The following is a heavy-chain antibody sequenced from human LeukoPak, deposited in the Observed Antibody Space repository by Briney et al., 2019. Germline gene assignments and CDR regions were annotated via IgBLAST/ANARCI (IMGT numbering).Heavy chain of an antibody. CDR2: ISSSSSYI. CDR1: GFTLSSYS. V-gene: IGHV3-21*01. CDR3: ARKMATIRRFRDPYYFDY. J-gene: IGHJ4*02. Sequence: KPGGSLRLSCAASGFTLSSYSMNWVRQAPGKGLEWVSSISSSSSYIYYADSVKGRFTISRDNAKNSLYLQMNSLRAEDTAVYYCARKMATIRRFRDPYYFDYWGQGTLVTVSS. D-gene: IGHD5-24*01.